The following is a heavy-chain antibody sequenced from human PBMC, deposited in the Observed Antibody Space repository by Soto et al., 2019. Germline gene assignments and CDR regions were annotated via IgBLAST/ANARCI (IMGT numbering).Heavy chain of an antibody. CDR2: INNSGST. Sequence: SETLSLTCTVSGGSISNFFWHWIRQPPGKGLEWIGCINNSGSTNYNSSLKSRVTMSVDTSKNQVSLKLTSLTAADTAVYYCARAEKGVYWFDPLGQGTLVTVSS. CDR3: ARAEKGVYWFDP. J-gene: IGHJ5*02. V-gene: IGHV4-4*07. D-gene: IGHD6-13*01. CDR1: GGSISNFF.